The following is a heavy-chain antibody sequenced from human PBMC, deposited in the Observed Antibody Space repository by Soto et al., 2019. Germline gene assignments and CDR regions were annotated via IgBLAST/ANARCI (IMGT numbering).Heavy chain of an antibody. CDR2: ISGSGGST. Sequence: GGSLRLSCAASGFTFSSYAMSWVRQAPGKGLEWVSAISGSGGSTYYADSVKGRFTISRDNSKNTLYLQMNSLRAEDTAVYYCAKDLVYCSGGSRYSCFDYWGQGTLVTVSS. J-gene: IGHJ4*02. D-gene: IGHD2-15*01. CDR3: AKDLVYCSGGSRYSCFDY. V-gene: IGHV3-23*01. CDR1: GFTFSSYA.